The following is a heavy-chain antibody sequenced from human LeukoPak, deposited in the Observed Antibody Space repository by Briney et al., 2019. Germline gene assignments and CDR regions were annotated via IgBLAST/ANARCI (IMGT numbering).Heavy chain of an antibody. CDR2: INHSGST. V-gene: IGHV4-34*01. D-gene: IGHD6-13*01. CDR3: ARGRLAAAAPSHYFDY. Sequence: PSETLSLTCAVYGGSFSGYYWSWIRQPPGKGLEWIGEINHSGSTNYNPSLKSRVTISVDTSKNQFSLKLSSVTAADTAVYYCARGRLAAAAPSHYFDYWGQGTLVTVSS. CDR1: GGSFSGYY. J-gene: IGHJ4*02.